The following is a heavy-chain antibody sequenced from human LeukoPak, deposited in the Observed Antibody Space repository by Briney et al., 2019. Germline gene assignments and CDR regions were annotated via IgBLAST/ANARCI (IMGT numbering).Heavy chain of an antibody. D-gene: IGHD6-19*01. V-gene: IGHV4-59*08. Sequence: SETLSLTCTVSGGSISSYYWSWIRQPPGKGLEWIGYIYDSGSTNYNPSLKSRVTISIDTSKNQFSLNLNSVTAADTAVYYCARNGGGWSFDYWGQGTLVTASS. J-gene: IGHJ4*02. CDR3: ARNGGGWSFDY. CDR1: GGSISSYY. CDR2: IYDSGST.